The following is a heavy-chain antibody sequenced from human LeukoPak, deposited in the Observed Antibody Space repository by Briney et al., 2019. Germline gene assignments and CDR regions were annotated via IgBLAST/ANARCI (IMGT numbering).Heavy chain of an antibody. CDR2: VYYRGST. D-gene: IGHD2-15*01. CDR1: GGSISSYY. J-gene: IGHJ4*02. Sequence: SETLSLTCTVSGGSISSYYWSWIRQPPGKGLEWIGYVYYRGSTNYNPSLKGRVTISVDMSNNHFSLKLSSVTAADTAVYYCARSVVVAAANYFDYWGQGTLVTVSS. CDR3: ARSVVVAAANYFDY. V-gene: IGHV4-59*01.